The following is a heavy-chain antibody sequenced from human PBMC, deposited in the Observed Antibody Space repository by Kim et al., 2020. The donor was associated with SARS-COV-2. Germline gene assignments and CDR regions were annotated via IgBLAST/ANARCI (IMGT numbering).Heavy chain of an antibody. CDR3: ARVVCSSTSCWFDP. J-gene: IGHJ5*02. D-gene: IGHD2-2*01. Sequence: AQKLKGRVTMTTDTSTSTAYMELRSLRSDDTAVYYCARVVCSSTSCWFDPWGQGTLVTVSS. V-gene: IGHV1-18*01.